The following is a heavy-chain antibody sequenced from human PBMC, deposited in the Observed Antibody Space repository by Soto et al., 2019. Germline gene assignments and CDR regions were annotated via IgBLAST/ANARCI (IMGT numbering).Heavy chain of an antibody. D-gene: IGHD1-26*01. Sequence: ASVKVSCKASGYTSASYAMRWVRQAPGQRLEWMGWINAGNGNTKYSQKFQGRVTITRDTSASTAYMELSSLRSEDTAVYYCARGLGLYYFDYWGQGTLVTVSS. V-gene: IGHV1-3*01. CDR1: GYTSASYA. CDR3: ARGLGLYYFDY. J-gene: IGHJ4*02. CDR2: INAGNGNT.